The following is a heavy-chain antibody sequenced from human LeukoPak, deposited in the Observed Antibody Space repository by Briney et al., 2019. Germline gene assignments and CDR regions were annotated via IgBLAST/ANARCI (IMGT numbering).Heavy chain of an antibody. CDR2: IYSGDST. D-gene: IGHD3-10*02. V-gene: IGHV3-66*01. CDR3: ARTLPITTLFDY. CDR1: GFTVSSNY. Sequence: GGSLRLSCAASGFTVSSNYMTWVRQAPGKGLEWVSVIYSGDSTYFADSVKGRFTISRDNSKNTLYLQMNSLRAEDTAVYYCARTLPITTLFDYWGQGTLVTVSS. J-gene: IGHJ4*02.